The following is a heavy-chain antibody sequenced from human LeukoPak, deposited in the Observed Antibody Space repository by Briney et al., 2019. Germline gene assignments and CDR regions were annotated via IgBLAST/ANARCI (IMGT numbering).Heavy chain of an antibody. CDR2: IYYSGST. V-gene: IGHV4-31*03. Sequence: SQTLSLTCNVSGGSISSGGYYWTWIRQHPGKGLEWIGYIYYSGSTYYNPSLKSRVIISIDTSKNQFSLKLNSVTAADTAVYYCARAAHCDVLTGYSKPSPFDYWGQGTLVTVSS. CDR1: GGSISSGGYY. CDR3: ARAAHCDVLTGYSKPSPFDY. D-gene: IGHD3-9*01. J-gene: IGHJ4*02.